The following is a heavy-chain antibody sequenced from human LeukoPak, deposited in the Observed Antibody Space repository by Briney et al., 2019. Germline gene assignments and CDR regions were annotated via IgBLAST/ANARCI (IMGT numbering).Heavy chain of an antibody. J-gene: IGHJ6*03. Sequence: ASVKVSCKASGGTFSSYAISWVRQAPGQGLEWMGRIIPIFGTANYAQKFQGRVTITTDESTSTAYTELSSLRSEDTAVYYCASGNEYSSYDPYYYYYMDVWGKGTTVTVSS. CDR2: IIPIFGTA. D-gene: IGHD5-12*01. V-gene: IGHV1-69*05. CDR3: ASGNEYSSYDPYYYYYMDV. CDR1: GGTFSSYA.